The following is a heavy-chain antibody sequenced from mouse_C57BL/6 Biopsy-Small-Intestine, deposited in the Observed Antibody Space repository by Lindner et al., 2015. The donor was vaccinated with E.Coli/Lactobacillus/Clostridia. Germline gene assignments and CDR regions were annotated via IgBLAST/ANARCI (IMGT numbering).Heavy chain of an antibody. CDR1: GYTFSRYW. V-gene: IGHV1-55*01. Sequence: VQLQESGAELVKPGASVKMSCKASGYTFSRYWVTWVKQRPGQGLEWIGDIYPDSSSTNYNENFNRKATLTVDTSSSTAYMQLSSLTSEDSAVYYCSRLDYDEGTYWGQGTLVTVSA. CDR2: IYPDSSST. D-gene: IGHD2-4*01. J-gene: IGHJ3*01. CDR3: SRLDYDEGTY.